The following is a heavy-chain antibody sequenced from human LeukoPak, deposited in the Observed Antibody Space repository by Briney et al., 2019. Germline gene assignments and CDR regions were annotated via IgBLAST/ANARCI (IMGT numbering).Heavy chain of an antibody. J-gene: IGHJ4*02. Sequence: SETLSLTCTVSGGSISSYYWSWIRQPPGKGLEWIGYIYYSGSTNYNPSLKSRVTISVDTSKNQFSLKLSSVTAADTAVYYCARAYGAAFDYWGQGTLVTVSS. CDR1: GGSISSYY. V-gene: IGHV4-59*01. CDR3: ARAYGAAFDY. CDR2: IYYSGST. D-gene: IGHD4-17*01.